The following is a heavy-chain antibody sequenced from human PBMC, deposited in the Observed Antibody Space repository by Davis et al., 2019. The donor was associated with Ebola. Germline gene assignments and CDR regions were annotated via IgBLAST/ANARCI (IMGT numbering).Heavy chain of an antibody. D-gene: IGHD6-19*01. CDR1: GGSFSGYY. Sequence: PGGSLRLSCAVYGGSFSGYYWSWIRQPPGKGLEWIGEINHSGSTNYNPSLKSRVTISVDTSKNQFSLKLSSVTAADTAVYYCARGPSRGIAVAGTPFDYWGQGTLVTVSS. CDR2: INHSGST. CDR3: ARGPSRGIAVAGTPFDY. J-gene: IGHJ4*02. V-gene: IGHV4-34*01.